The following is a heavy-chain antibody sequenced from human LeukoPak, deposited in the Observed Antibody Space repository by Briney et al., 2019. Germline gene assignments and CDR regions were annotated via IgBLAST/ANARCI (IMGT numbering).Heavy chain of an antibody. CDR1: GFTFSSYA. D-gene: IGHD6-6*01. Sequence: PGGSLRLSCAASGFTFSSYAMHWVRQAPGKGLEWVAVISYDGSNKYYADSVKGRFTISRDNSKNTLYLQMNSLRAEDTAVYYCARDSLLYSSSYLYYFDYWGQGTLVTVSS. CDR2: ISYDGSNK. CDR3: ARDSLLYSSSYLYYFDY. V-gene: IGHV3-30-3*01. J-gene: IGHJ4*02.